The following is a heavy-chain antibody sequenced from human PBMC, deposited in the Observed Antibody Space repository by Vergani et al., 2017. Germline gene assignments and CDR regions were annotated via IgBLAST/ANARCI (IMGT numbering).Heavy chain of an antibody. CDR1: GFTFSSYA. Sequence: EVQLLESGGGLVQPGGSLRLSCAASGFTFSSYAMSWVRPAPGKGLEWVSAISGSGGSTYYADSVKGRFTISRDNSKNPLYLQMNSLRAEDTAVYYCAKDQVPYYYDSSGYFDYWGQGTLVTVSS. J-gene: IGHJ4*02. V-gene: IGHV3-23*01. CDR3: AKDQVPYYYDSSGYFDY. D-gene: IGHD3-22*01. CDR2: ISGSGGST.